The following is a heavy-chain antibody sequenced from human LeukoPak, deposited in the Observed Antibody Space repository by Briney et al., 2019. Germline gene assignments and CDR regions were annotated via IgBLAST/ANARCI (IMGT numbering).Heavy chain of an antibody. CDR3: ARRTIAAAGRDYYYYMDV. V-gene: IGHV1-8*01. D-gene: IGHD6-13*01. CDR2: MNPNSGNT. Sequence: ASVKVSCKASGYTFTSYDINWVRQAPGQGLEWMGWMNPNSGNTGYAQKFQGRVTITRNTSISTAYMELSSLRSEDTAVYYCARRTIAAAGRDYYYYMDVWGKGTTVTVSS. J-gene: IGHJ6*03. CDR1: GYTFTSYD.